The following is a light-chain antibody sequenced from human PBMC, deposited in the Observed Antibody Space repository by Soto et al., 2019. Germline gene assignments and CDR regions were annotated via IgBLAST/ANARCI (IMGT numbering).Light chain of an antibody. Sequence: EIVLTHSPATLSLSPGEIATLSCRASQSVTSNYVAWYQQTPGQAPRLLIYDASNRATGIPARFSGSGSGTDFTLTISSLEPEDFAVYYCQQRSNWPTFGQGTKVDIK. V-gene: IGKV3-11*01. CDR2: DAS. CDR1: QSVTSN. J-gene: IGKJ1*01. CDR3: QQRSNWPT.